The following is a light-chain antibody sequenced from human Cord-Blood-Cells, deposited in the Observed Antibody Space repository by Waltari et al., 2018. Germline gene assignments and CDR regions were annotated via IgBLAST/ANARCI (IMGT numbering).Light chain of an antibody. V-gene: IGLV1-44*01. J-gene: IGLJ3*02. Sequence: QSVLTQPPSASGTHGQRVTIPCSGSSPNIGSNTVNWYQQLPGTAPKLLIYSNNQRPSGVPDLFSGAKSGSSASLAISGLQSEDEADYYCAAWDDSLNGWVFGGGTKLTVL. CDR1: SPNIGSNT. CDR2: SNN. CDR3: AAWDDSLNGWV.